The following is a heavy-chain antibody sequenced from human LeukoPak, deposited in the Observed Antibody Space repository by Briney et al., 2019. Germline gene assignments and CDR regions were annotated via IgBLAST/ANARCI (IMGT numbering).Heavy chain of an antibody. CDR2: IIPILGIA. D-gene: IGHD6-19*01. Sequence: SVKVSCKASGGTFSSYAISWVRQAPGQGLEWMGGIIPILGIANYAQKFQGRVTITADKSTSTAYMELSSLRSEDTAVYYCAKEVPVALFFDYWGQGTLVTVSS. CDR1: GGTFSSYA. J-gene: IGHJ4*02. V-gene: IGHV1-69*10. CDR3: AKEVPVALFFDY.